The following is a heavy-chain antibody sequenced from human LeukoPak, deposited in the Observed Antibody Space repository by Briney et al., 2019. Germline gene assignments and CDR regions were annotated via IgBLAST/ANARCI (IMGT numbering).Heavy chain of an antibody. Sequence: GASVKVSCKASGYTFTSYGISWVRQAPGQGLEWMGWISAYNGNTNYAQKLLGRVTMTTDTSTSTAYMELRSLRSDDTAVYYCASTLGSTSLSYYYGMDVWGKGTTVTVSS. CDR2: ISAYNGNT. CDR1: GYTFTSYG. J-gene: IGHJ6*04. D-gene: IGHD2-2*01. CDR3: ASTLGSTSLSYYYGMDV. V-gene: IGHV1-18*04.